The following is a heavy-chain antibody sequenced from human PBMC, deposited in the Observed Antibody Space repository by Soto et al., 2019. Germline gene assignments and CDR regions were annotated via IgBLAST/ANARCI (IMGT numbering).Heavy chain of an antibody. CDR2: IYNSGRT. V-gene: IGHV4-59*08. D-gene: IGHD1-1*01. J-gene: IGHJ4*02. Sequence: QVQLQESGPGLVKPSETLSLTCTVSGGSISSYYWSWIRQPPGKGLEWIGYIYNSGRTNYNPSLTSRVTIAVDTSKNQFSLTLSSVTAADTAVYYCARRYGHRFDYWGQGTLVTVTS. CDR3: ARRYGHRFDY. CDR1: GGSISSYY.